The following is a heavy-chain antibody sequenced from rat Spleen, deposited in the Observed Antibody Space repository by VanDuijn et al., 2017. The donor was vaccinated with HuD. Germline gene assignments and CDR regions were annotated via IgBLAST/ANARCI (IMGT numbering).Heavy chain of an antibody. CDR2: ITNTGGST. D-gene: IGHD5-1*01. CDR3: TREDWVPDY. J-gene: IGHJ2*01. CDR1: GFTFSNYD. Sequence: EVQLVESGGGLVQPGRSMKLSCAASGFTFSNYDMAWVRQAPTKGLEWVASITNTGGSTYYPDSVKGRFTISRDNARSTLYLQMNSLRSEDTATYYCTREDWVPDYWGQGVKVTISS. V-gene: IGHV5-25*01.